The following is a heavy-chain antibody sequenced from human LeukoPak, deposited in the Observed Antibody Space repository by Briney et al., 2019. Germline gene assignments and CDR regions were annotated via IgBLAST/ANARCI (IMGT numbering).Heavy chain of an antibody. Sequence: SETLSLTCTVSGGSISSGGYYWRWIRQHPGKGLEWIGYIYYSGSTYYNPSLKSRVTISVDTSKNQFSLKLSSVTAADTAVYYCARDLGSGYDFGFYYWGQGTLVTVSS. CDR1: GGSISSGGYY. J-gene: IGHJ4*02. D-gene: IGHD5-12*01. CDR3: ARDLGSGYDFGFYY. CDR2: IYYSGST. V-gene: IGHV4-31*03.